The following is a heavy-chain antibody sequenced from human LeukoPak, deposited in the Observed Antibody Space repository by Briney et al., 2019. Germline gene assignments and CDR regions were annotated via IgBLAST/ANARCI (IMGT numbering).Heavy chain of an antibody. CDR1: GYTFTGYY. V-gene: IGHV1-2*02. CDR2: INPNSGGT. J-gene: IGHJ4*02. D-gene: IGHD5-24*01. CDR3: ARAEMATIDYFDY. Sequence: ASVKVSCKASGYTFTGYYMHWVRQAPGQGLEWMGWINPNSGGTNYAQKFQGRVTMTRDTSISTAYMELSRLRSDDTAVYYCARAEMATIDYFDYWGEGTLVTVS.